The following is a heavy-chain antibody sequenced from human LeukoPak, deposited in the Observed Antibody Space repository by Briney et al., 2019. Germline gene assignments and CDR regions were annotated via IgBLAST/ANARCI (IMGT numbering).Heavy chain of an antibody. J-gene: IGHJ5*02. CDR2: IYSGGST. V-gene: IGHV3-53*01. D-gene: IGHD3-22*01. CDR1: GFTFSAYS. Sequence: GGSLRLSCAASGFTFSAYSMNWVRQAPGKGLEWVSVIYSGGSTYYADSVKGRFTISRDNSKNTLYLQMNSLRAEDTAVYYCAREVYDSSGYFSNWFDPWGQGTLVTVSS. CDR3: AREVYDSSGYFSNWFDP.